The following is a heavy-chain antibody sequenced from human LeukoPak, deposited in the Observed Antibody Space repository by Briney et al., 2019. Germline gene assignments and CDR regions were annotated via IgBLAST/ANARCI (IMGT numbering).Heavy chain of an antibody. V-gene: IGHV3-48*01. D-gene: IGHD3-10*01. CDR2: ISGGSDII. CDR3: ARYGSGRNYIDPFDF. Sequence: PGGSLRLSCAASGFSFSRHAMNWVRKAPGKGLEWVSHISGGSDIIEYADSVRGRFTISRDNGRGSLYLQMNSLRGEDTAVYYCARYGSGRNYIDPFDFWGQGTLVAVSS. J-gene: IGHJ4*02. CDR1: GFSFSRHA.